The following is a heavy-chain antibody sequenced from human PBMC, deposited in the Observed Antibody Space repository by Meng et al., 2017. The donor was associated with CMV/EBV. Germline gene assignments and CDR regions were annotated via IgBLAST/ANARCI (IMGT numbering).Heavy chain of an antibody. Sequence: DSGFTFSSYAMSWVRQAPGKGLEWVSAISGSGGSTYYADSVKGRFTISRDNSKNTLYLQMNSLRAEDTAVYYCAKDSNFWSGYEPVYWGQGTLVTVSS. V-gene: IGHV3-23*01. CDR2: ISGSGGST. CDR3: AKDSNFWSGYEPVY. D-gene: IGHD3-3*01. CDR1: GFTFSSYA. J-gene: IGHJ4*02.